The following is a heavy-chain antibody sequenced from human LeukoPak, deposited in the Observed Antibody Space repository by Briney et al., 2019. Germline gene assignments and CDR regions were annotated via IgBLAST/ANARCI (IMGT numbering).Heavy chain of an antibody. CDR3: ARDPGLLWFGELSFDY. J-gene: IGHJ4*02. Sequence: ASVKVSCKVSGYTLTELSMHWVRQAPGKGLEWMGGFDPEDGETIYAQRFQGRVTMTEDTSTDTAYMELSSLRSEDTAVYYCARDPGLLWFGELSFDYWGQGTLVTVSS. CDR1: GYTLTELS. CDR2: FDPEDGET. D-gene: IGHD3-10*01. V-gene: IGHV1-24*01.